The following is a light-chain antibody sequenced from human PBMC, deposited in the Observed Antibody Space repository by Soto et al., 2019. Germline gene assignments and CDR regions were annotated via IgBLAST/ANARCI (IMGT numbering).Light chain of an antibody. V-gene: IGKV2-28*01. CDR1: QTLLYSNGNNY. CDR3: MKALQART. Sequence: DIVMTQSPLSLPVTPGEPASISCRSSQTLLYSNGNNYLDWYLQKPGQSPQLLIYLGSNRASGVPDRFSGSGSGTDFTLKISRVEAGDVGVYYCMKALQARTFGQGTKVDIK. J-gene: IGKJ2*02. CDR2: LGS.